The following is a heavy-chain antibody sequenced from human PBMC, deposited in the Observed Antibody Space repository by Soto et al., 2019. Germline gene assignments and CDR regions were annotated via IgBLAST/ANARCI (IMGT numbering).Heavy chain of an antibody. CDR1: GFTFSSYS. Sequence: EVQLVESGGGLVKPGGSLRLSCAASGFTFSSYSMNWVRQAPGKGLEWVSSISSSSSYIYYADSVKGRFTISRDNAKNSLYLQMNGLRAEDTAVYYCARAKRSGYDRWYFDHWGQGTLVPGSS. CDR2: ISSSSSYI. D-gene: IGHD5-12*01. J-gene: IGHJ4*02. V-gene: IGHV3-21*01. CDR3: ARAKRSGYDRWYFDH.